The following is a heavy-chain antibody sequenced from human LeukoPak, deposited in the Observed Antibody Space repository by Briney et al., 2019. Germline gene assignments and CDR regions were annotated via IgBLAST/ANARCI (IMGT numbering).Heavy chain of an antibody. V-gene: IGHV1-46*02. Sequence: ALVKLSCKASRDMLNSDHIHWVRQAPGEGLEWMGVINAGGEDPKFAQNFQGRVDLTWDTSTNTIYMELARLRSEDTAVYYCTRAKVPPRPTWFGSWGQGTLVTVSS. CDR3: TRAKVPPRPTWFGS. CDR1: RDMLNSDH. CDR2: INAGGEDP. D-gene: IGHD3-10*01. J-gene: IGHJ5*01.